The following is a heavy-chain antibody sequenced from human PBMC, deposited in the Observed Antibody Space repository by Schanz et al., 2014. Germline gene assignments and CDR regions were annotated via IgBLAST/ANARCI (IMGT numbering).Heavy chain of an antibody. D-gene: IGHD3-16*02. J-gene: IGHJ4*02. V-gene: IGHV4-30-2*01. CDR3: ARGGGPSHYDHVWGNFRYTHFDY. Sequence: QLQLQESGSGLVKPSQTLSLTCAVSGGSISSGTYSWSWIRQPPGKGLEWIGYIYHTGTTYYSPPLRGRVTIAKDGSKNQFSLNLNSLTAADTAVYYGARGGGPSHYDHVWGNFRYTHFDYWGQGTLVTVSS. CDR1: GGSISSGTYS. CDR2: IYHTGTT.